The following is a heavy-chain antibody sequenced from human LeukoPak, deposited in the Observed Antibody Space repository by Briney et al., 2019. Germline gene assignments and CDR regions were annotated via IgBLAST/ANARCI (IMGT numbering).Heavy chain of an antibody. V-gene: IGHV3-15*01. CDR2: IKRKIDGGGTA. D-gene: IGHD3-10*01. CDR3: TDDLHYFASD. Sequence: KPGGSLRLSCVAPGFTFSDAWMSWVRQAPGKGLEWLGHIKRKIDGGGTADYAAPVKGRFTISRDDSKNTLYLQMNSLETDDTGVYYCTDDLHYFASDWGQGTLVTVSS. CDR1: GFTFSDAW. J-gene: IGHJ4*02.